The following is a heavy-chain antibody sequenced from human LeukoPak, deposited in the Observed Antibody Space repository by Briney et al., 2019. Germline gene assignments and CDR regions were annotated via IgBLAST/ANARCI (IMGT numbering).Heavy chain of an antibody. CDR1: GGSISSSSYY. V-gene: IGHV4-39*01. J-gene: IGHJ4*02. D-gene: IGHD1/OR15-1a*01. Sequence: PSETLSLTCTVSGGSISSSSYYWGWIRQPPGKGLEWIGSIYYSGSTYYNPSLKSRVTISVDTSKNQFSLKLSSVTAADTAVYYCATDTPTKSDRDYWGQGTLVTVSS. CDR3: ATDTPTKSDRDY. CDR2: IYYSGST.